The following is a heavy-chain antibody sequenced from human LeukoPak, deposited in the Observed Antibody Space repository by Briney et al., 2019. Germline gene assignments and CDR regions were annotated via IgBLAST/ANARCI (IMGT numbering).Heavy chain of an antibody. CDR3: VREAYAFWTDSYYYFDY. CDR1: GFTFTTHW. V-gene: IGHV3-7*01. CDR2: IKEDGTEK. D-gene: IGHD3/OR15-3a*01. Sequence: GGSLRLSCAASGFTFTTHWMTWVRQAPGKGLEWVAHIKEDGTEKDYVNSVKGRFTISRDNARNALYLQMTSLRAEDTAVYYCVREAYAFWTDSYYYFDYWGQGTLVTVSS. J-gene: IGHJ4*02.